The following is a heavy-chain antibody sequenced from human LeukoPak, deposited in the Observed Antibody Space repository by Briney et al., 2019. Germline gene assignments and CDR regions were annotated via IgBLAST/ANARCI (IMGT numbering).Heavy chain of an antibody. V-gene: IGHV4-59*01. Sequence: PSETLSLTCTVSGGSISSYYWSWIRQPPGKGLGWIGYIYYSGSTNYNPSLKSRVTISVDTSKNQFSLKLSSVTAADTAVYYCARSDYGDCFDYWGQGTLVTVSS. J-gene: IGHJ4*02. CDR3: ARSDYGDCFDY. CDR1: GGSISSYY. D-gene: IGHD4-17*01. CDR2: IYYSGST.